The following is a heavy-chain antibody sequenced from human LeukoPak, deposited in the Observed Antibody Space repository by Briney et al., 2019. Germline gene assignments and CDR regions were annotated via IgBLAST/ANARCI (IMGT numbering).Heavy chain of an antibody. J-gene: IGHJ4*02. D-gene: IGHD1-26*01. Sequence: PSETLSLTCTVSGGSISSYYWSWIRQPPGKGLEWIGYIYYSGSTNYNPSLKSRVTISVDTSKNQFSLKLSSVTAADTAVYYCARHRSGSYRGAFDYWGQGTLVTVSS. CDR3: ARHRSGSYRGAFDY. CDR2: IYYSGST. CDR1: GGSISSYY. V-gene: IGHV4-59*08.